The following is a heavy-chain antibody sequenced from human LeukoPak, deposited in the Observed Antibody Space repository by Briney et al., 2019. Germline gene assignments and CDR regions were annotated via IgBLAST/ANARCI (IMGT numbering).Heavy chain of an antibody. Sequence: SETLSLTCAVYGGSFSGYYWSWLRQPPGKGLEWIGEINHSGSTNYNPSLKSRVTISVDTSKNQFSLKLSSVTAADTAVYYCARGQKGYCSGGSCYADYFDYWGQGTLVTVSS. CDR1: GGSFSGYY. D-gene: IGHD2-15*01. CDR3: ARGQKGYCSGGSCYADYFDY. J-gene: IGHJ4*02. V-gene: IGHV4-34*01. CDR2: INHSGST.